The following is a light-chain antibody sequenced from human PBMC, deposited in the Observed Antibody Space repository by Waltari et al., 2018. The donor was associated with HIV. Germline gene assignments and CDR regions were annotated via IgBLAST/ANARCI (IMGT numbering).Light chain of an antibody. CDR1: SRDIGGYTY. V-gene: IGLV2-8*01. CDR2: EVT. Sequence: QSALTQPPSAPGSPGQSVTISCTGTSRDIGGYTYVSSHPQHTGKAPKLIMTEVTKRPSGVPDRFSGSKSGNTASLTVSGLQAEDEAHYYCSSYAPTNKFYVLFGGGTTLTVL. J-gene: IGLJ2*01. CDR3: SSYAPTNKFYVL.